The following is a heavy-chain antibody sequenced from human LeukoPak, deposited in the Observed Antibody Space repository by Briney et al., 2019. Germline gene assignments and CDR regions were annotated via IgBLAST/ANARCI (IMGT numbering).Heavy chain of an antibody. Sequence: SETLSLTCAVYGGPFSGYYWSWIRQPPGKGLEWIGEINHSGTTNYNPSLKSRVTISVDTSKNQFSLKLSSVTAADTAVYYCARALGTGWSQKEWGQGTLVTVSS. CDR2: INHSGTT. V-gene: IGHV4-34*01. J-gene: IGHJ4*02. CDR3: ARALGTGWSQKE. CDR1: GGPFSGYY. D-gene: IGHD6-19*01.